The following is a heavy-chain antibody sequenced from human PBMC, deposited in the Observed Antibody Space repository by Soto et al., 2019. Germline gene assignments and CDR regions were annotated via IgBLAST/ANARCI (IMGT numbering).Heavy chain of an antibody. V-gene: IGHV3-23*01. D-gene: IGHD3-10*01. CDR2: ISGSGGGK. CDR1: GFDFRSFA. CDR3: AARRATVGETPLGPEY. Sequence: GGSLRLSCAASGFDFRSFALSWVRQAPGKGLEWVSGISGSGGGKYYSASVKGRFTISRDNSKNTLYLQVTSLGAEDTADYYCAARRATVGETPLGPEYWGQGILVTVAS. J-gene: IGHJ4*02.